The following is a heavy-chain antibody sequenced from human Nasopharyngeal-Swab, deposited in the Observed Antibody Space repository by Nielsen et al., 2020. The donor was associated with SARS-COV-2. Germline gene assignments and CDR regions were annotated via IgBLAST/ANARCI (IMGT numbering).Heavy chain of an antibody. CDR1: GFTFSSYG. V-gene: IGHV3-33*01. J-gene: IGHJ6*02. CDR2: IWYDGSNK. D-gene: IGHD5-24*01. CDR3: ARVGRDGYNWHYGMDV. Sequence: GGSLRLSCAASGFTFSSYGMHWVRQAPGKGLEWVAVIWYDGSNKYYADSVKGRFTISRDNAKNSLYLQMNSLRAEDTAVYYCARVGRDGYNWHYGMDVWGQGTTVTVSS.